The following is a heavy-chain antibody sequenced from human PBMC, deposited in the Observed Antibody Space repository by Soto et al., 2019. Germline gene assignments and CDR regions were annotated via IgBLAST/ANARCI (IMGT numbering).Heavy chain of an antibody. CDR3: AREIKPPGWAYDFWSGYQTNRYFDL. Sequence: EVQLVESGGGLVQPGGSLRLSCAASGFTFSSYWMSWVRQAPGKGLEWVANIKQDGSEKYYVDSVKGRFTISRDNAKNALYLQMNGLRAEDTAVYYCAREIKPPGWAYDFWSGYQTNRYFDLWGRGTLVTVSS. CDR1: GFTFSSYW. V-gene: IGHV3-7*01. D-gene: IGHD3-3*01. CDR2: IKQDGSEK. J-gene: IGHJ2*01.